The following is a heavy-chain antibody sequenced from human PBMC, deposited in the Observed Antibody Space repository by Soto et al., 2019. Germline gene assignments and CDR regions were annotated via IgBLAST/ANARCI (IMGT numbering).Heavy chain of an antibody. D-gene: IGHD1-1*01. Sequence: ASVKVSCKASGGTFSSYAISWVRQAPGQGLEWMGGIIPIFGTANYAQKFQGRVTITADESTSTAYMELGSLRSEETAVYYCARGGSWNDAWWFDPWGQGTLVTVSS. V-gene: IGHV1-69*13. CDR1: GGTFSSYA. CDR3: ARGGSWNDAWWFDP. CDR2: IIPIFGTA. J-gene: IGHJ5*02.